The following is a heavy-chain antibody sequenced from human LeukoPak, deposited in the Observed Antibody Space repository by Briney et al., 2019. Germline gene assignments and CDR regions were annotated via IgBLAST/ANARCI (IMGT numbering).Heavy chain of an antibody. CDR1: GFTFSDFA. CDR2: IGGSGIYT. J-gene: IGHJ4*02. Sequence: GGSLRLSCAASGFTFSDFAMNWVRQAPGKGLEWVSAIGGSGIYTFYAHSVKGRFTISRDNSKNTLYLQMNSLRAEDTAVYYCAKRSAMTTVTTPSWRVYDCWGQGTLVTVSS. CDR3: AKRSAMTTVTTPSWRVYDC. D-gene: IGHD4-17*01. V-gene: IGHV3-23*01.